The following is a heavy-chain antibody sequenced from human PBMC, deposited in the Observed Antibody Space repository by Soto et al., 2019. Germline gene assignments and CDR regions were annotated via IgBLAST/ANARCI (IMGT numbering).Heavy chain of an antibody. V-gene: IGHV1-18*01. J-gene: IGHJ4*02. CDR2: ISAYNGNT. D-gene: IGHD4-17*01. CDR3: ARDSSPYGDYVGFDY. CDR1: GYTFTSYG. Sequence: QVQLVQSGAEVKKPGASVKVSCKASGYTFTSYGISWVRQAPGQGLEWMGWISAYNGNTNYAQKLQGRVTMNTDTSTSTAYMELRSLRSDDTAVYYCARDSSPYGDYVGFDYWGQGTLVTVSS.